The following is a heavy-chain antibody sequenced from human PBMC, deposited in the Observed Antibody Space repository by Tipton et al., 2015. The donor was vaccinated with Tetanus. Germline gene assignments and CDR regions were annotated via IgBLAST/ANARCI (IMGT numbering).Heavy chain of an antibody. CDR2: IYSGGST. CDR1: GFTVSSNY. J-gene: IGHJ4*02. CDR3: ARDGGSVGYSYGYVWLY. D-gene: IGHD5-18*01. Sequence: QLVQSGGGLVQPGGSLRLSCAASGFTVSSNYMSWVRQAPGKGLEWVSVIYSGGSTYYADSVKGRFTISRDNSKNTLYLQMNSLRAEDTAVYYCARDGGSVGYSYGYVWLYWGQGTLVTVSS. V-gene: IGHV3-66*01.